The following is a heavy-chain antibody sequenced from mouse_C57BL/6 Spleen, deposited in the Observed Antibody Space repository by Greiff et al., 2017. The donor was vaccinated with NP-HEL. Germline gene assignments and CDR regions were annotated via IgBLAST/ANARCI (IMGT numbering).Heavy chain of an antibody. CDR1: GYSITSGYY. D-gene: IGHD2-4*01. J-gene: IGHJ3*01. V-gene: IGHV3-6*01. CDR2: IRYDGSN. CDR3: AREHDYDEGTWFAD. Sequence: EVKLVESGPGLVKPSQSLSLTCSVTGYSITSGYYWNWIRQFPGNKLEWMGYIRYDGSNNYNPSLKNRISMTRDTSKNQLFLKLNAVTTEDTATYYCAREHDYDEGTWFADWGQGTLVTVSA.